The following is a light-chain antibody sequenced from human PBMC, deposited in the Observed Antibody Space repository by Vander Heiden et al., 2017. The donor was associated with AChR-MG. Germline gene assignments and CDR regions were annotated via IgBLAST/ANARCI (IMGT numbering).Light chain of an antibody. Sequence: QPVVTQEPSLTVSPGGTVTLTCGSSTGDVARNHWHNWCQQRPGQVHMKCIYETSARLSGTPARFSGSLMGGKADLTLSGVQPEDEAYEYCLLFYNTGSVFGGGTKLTVL. CDR2: ETS. CDR1: TGDVARNHW. J-gene: IGLJ2*01. CDR3: LLFYNTGSV. V-gene: IGLV7-46*01.